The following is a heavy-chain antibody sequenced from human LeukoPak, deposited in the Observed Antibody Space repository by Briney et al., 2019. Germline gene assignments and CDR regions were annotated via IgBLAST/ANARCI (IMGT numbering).Heavy chain of an antibody. Sequence: SVKVSCKASGFTFTSSAMQWVRQARGQRLEWIGWIVVGSGNTNYAQKFQERVTITRDMSTSTAYMELSSLRSENTAVYYCAAGGYDFWAYPPSYWGQGTLVTVSS. CDR2: IVVGSGNT. V-gene: IGHV1-58*02. J-gene: IGHJ4*02. D-gene: IGHD3-3*01. CDR1: GFTFTSSA. CDR3: AAGGYDFWAYPPSY.